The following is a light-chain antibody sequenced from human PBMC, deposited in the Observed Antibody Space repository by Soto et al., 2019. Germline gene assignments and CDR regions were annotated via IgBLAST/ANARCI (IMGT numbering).Light chain of an antibody. J-gene: IGKJ3*01. V-gene: IGKV3-20*01. CDR1: QSVGSSY. Sequence: EIVLTPSPGTLSLSPGERATLSCRASQSVGSSYLTWYQQKPGQAPRLLIYDVSSRATGIPDRFSGSGSGTDFTLTISRLEPEDCAVYYCQQYVSSPFTFGPGTKVDIK. CDR3: QQYVSSPFT. CDR2: DVS.